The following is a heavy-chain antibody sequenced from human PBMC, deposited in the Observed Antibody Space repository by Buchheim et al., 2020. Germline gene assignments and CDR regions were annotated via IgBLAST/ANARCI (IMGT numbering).Heavy chain of an antibody. J-gene: IGHJ4*02. V-gene: IGHV1-18*04. CDR2: SSSHNGSP. Sequence: QVQLVQSGREVKKPGASVKVSCKASGYTLSSYGLAWVRQAPGQGPEWMGWSSSHNGSPKYAQKFQGRVTMTTDTSTNTADMELRSLRSDDTAVYYCARDTRGPIFGVVKGFDYWGQGTL. CDR1: GYTLSSYG. CDR3: ARDTRGPIFGVVKGFDY. D-gene: IGHD3-3*01.